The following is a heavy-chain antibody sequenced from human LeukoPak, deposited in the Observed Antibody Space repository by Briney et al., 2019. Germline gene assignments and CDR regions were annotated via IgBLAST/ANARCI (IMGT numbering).Heavy chain of an antibody. CDR1: GLFVTTSF. V-gene: IGHV3-66*01. D-gene: IGHD5-18*01. Sequence: GGSLRLSCAASGLFVTTSFMSWVRQAPGKGLEWVSLIDSADNTFYSDSGRGRFTISRDNSRNTLYLQMNSLRPEDTAVYFCTRDEVGAGDTYVKFDYWGQGTLVTVSS. CDR2: IDSADNT. CDR3: TRDEVGAGDTYVKFDY. J-gene: IGHJ4*02.